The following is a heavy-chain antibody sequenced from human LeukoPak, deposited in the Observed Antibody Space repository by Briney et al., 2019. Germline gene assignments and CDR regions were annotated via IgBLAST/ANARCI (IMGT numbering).Heavy chain of an antibody. J-gene: IGHJ4*02. V-gene: IGHV4-34*01. CDR1: GGSFSGYY. Sequence: PSEALSLTCAVYGGSFSGYYWSWIRQPPGKGLEWIGEINHSGSTNYNPSLKSRVTISLDTSKNQFSLKLSSVTAADTAVYYCAGHHPRNTVDFWGQGTLVTVSS. CDR2: INHSGST. D-gene: IGHD2/OR15-2a*01. CDR3: AGHHPRNTVDF.